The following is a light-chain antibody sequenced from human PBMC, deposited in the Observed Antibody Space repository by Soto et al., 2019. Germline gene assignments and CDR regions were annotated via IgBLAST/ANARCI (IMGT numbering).Light chain of an antibody. Sequence: QPVLTQSPSASASLGASVKLTCTLSSGHSSYAIAWHQQQPEKGPRYLMKLNSDGSHNKGDGIPDRFSGSSSGAERYLTISSLQAEDEADYYFQTWGTGIQVFGGGTKLTVL. CDR1: SGHSSYA. J-gene: IGLJ2*01. CDR3: QTWGTGIQV. CDR2: LNSDGSH. V-gene: IGLV4-69*01.